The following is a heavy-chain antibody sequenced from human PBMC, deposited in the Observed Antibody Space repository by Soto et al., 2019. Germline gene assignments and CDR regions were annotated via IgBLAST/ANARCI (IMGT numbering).Heavy chain of an antibody. Sequence: PGGSLRLSCAAPGFTFTSCAMSWVRQATGKGLEWVSSISGSGSGGSTYYADSVKGRFTISRDNFKDTLFLQMNSLRAEDTAVYYCAKAPPTYDFPYYFDSWGQGTLVTVSS. CDR1: GFTFTSCA. V-gene: IGHV3-23*01. CDR2: ISGSGSGGST. J-gene: IGHJ4*02. CDR3: AKAPPTYDFPYYFDS. D-gene: IGHD3-3*01.